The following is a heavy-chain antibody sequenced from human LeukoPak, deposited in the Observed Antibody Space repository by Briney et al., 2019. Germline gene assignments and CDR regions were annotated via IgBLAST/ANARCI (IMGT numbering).Heavy chain of an antibody. CDR1: GFIFSTYS. V-gene: IGHV3-21*01. Sequence: GGSLRLSCAASGFIFSTYSMNWVRQAPGKGLEWVSSISSSSSYIYYADSVKGRFTISRDNAKNSLYLQMNSLRAEDTAVYYCARGGAKVDYWGQGTLVTVSS. CDR3: ARGGAKVDY. CDR2: ISSSSSYI. D-gene: IGHD3-16*01. J-gene: IGHJ4*02.